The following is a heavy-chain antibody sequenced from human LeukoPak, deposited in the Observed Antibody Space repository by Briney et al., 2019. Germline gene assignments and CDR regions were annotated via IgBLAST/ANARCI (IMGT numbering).Heavy chain of an antibody. D-gene: IGHD6-13*01. J-gene: IGHJ4*02. Sequence: PSETLSLTCAVYGASFSGYYWSWVRQPPGKGLEWIGEINHSGSTNYNPSLKSRVTISVDTSKNQFSLKLSSVTAADTAVYYCARGPIAAGGYWGQGTLVTVSS. CDR2: INHSGST. CDR1: GASFSGYY. V-gene: IGHV4-34*01. CDR3: ARGPIAAGGY.